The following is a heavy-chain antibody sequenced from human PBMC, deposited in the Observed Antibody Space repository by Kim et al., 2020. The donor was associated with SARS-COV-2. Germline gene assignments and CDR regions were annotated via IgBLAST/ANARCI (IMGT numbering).Heavy chain of an antibody. V-gene: IGHV1-18*01. J-gene: IGHJ3*02. CDR2: ISAYNGNT. D-gene: IGHD3-22*01. Sequence: ASVKVSCKASGYTFTSYGISWVRQAPGQGLEWMGWISAYNGNTNYAQKLQGRVTMTTDTSTSTAYMELRSLRSDDTAVYYCASPYYYDSYDAFDIWGQGTMVTVSS. CDR3: ASPYYYDSYDAFDI. CDR1: GYTFTSYG.